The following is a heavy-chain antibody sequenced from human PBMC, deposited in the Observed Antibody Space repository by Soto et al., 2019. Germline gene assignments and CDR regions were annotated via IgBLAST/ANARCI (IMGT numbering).Heavy chain of an antibody. D-gene: IGHD2-21*02. CDR2: IYYSGST. V-gene: IGHV4-59*01. CDR3: ARDCGGDCDSPWYFDL. J-gene: IGHJ2*01. CDR1: GGSISSYY. Sequence: PSETLSLTCTVSGGSISSYYWSWIRQPPGKGLEWIGYIYYSGSTNYNPSLKSRVTISVDTSKNQFSLKLSSVTAADTAVYYCARDCGGDCDSPWYFDLWGRGTLVTV.